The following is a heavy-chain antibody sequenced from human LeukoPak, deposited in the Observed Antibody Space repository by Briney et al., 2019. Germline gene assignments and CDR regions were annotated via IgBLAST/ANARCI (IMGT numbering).Heavy chain of an antibody. CDR1: GFTVSSNY. D-gene: IGHD3-16*01. V-gene: IGHV3-23*01. CDR2: ISGSGGST. CDR3: AKDRLGGPYFFHY. Sequence: GGSLRLSCAASGFTVSSNYMAWVRQVPGKGLEWVSAISGSGGSTYYADSVKGRFTISRDNSKNTLYLQINSLRAEDTAVYFCAKDRLGGPYFFHYWGQGTLVTVSS. J-gene: IGHJ4*02.